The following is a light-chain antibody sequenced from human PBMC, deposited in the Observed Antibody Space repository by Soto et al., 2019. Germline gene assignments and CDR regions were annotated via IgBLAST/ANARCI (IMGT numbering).Light chain of an antibody. CDR2: RAS. V-gene: IGKV1-5*03. CDR3: QQYNSWT. CDR1: QSISSW. J-gene: IGKJ1*01. Sequence: DIQMTQSPSTLSASVGDRVTITCRASQSISSWLAWYQQKAGEAPKLLIYRASSLESGVPSRFNGSGSGTEFTLTITSLQPDDFATYYCQQYNSWTFGQGTKVEIK.